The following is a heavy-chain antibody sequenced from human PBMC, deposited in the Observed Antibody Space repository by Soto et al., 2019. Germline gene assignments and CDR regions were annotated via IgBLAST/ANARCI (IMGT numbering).Heavy chain of an antibody. CDR3: TTDPPKHSYGPTNDY. J-gene: IGHJ4*02. D-gene: IGHD5-18*01. CDR1: GFTFSNAW. CDR2: IKSKTDGGTT. Sequence: GGSLRLSCAASGFTFSNAWMSWVRQAPGKGLEWVGRIKSKTDGGTTDYAAPVKGRFTISRDDSKNTLYLQMNSLKTEDTAVYYCTTDPPKHSYGPTNDYWGQGTLVTVSS. V-gene: IGHV3-15*01.